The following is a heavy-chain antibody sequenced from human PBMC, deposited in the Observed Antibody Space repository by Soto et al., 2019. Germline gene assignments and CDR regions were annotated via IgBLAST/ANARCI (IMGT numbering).Heavy chain of an antibody. CDR2: INPSRGGT. CDR1: AYTFTSYY. Sequence: ASVKVSCKASAYTFTSYYVHWVRQAPGQGPEWMGMINPSRGGTEYAQKLQGRVTMTRDTSTTTVYMELSSLRSEDTTIYNCTRSIITTAGTDAFDLWGQGTLVTVSS. V-gene: IGHV1-46*03. D-gene: IGHD6-13*01. CDR3: TRSIITTAGTDAFDL. J-gene: IGHJ3*01.